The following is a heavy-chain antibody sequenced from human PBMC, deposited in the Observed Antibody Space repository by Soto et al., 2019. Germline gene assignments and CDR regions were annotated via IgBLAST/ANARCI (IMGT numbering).Heavy chain of an antibody. D-gene: IGHD3-22*01. CDR3: AKVANYYDSSGPDKAFDI. CDR1: GFTFSSYA. V-gene: IGHV3-23*01. CDR2: ISGSGGST. J-gene: IGHJ3*02. Sequence: SCAASGFTFSSYAMSWVRQAPGKGLEWVSAISGSGGSTYYADSVKGRFTISRDNSKNTLYLQMNSLRAEDTAVYYCAKVANYYDSSGPDKAFDIWGQGTMVTVSS.